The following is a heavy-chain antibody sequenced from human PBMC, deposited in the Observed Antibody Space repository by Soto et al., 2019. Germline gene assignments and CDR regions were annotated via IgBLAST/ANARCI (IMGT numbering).Heavy chain of an antibody. J-gene: IGHJ4*02. V-gene: IGHV3-30*04. Sequence: GGSLRLSCAASGFTFSNYAMNWVRQAPGKGLEWVATISFKGSNIYSANSVKDRFTISRDNSKSTLYLQMNSLRPEDTAVYYCSRAWETPVAGGFFDSWGQGTLVTVSS. D-gene: IGHD6-19*01. CDR1: GFTFSNYA. CDR3: SRAWETPVAGGFFDS. CDR2: ISFKGSNI.